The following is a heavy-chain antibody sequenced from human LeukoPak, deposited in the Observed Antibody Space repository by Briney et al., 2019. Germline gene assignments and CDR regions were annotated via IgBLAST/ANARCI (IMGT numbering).Heavy chain of an antibody. CDR2: IYHSGST. CDR3: ARGYHDSSGYFLHAFDI. D-gene: IGHD3-22*01. J-gene: IGHJ3*02. CDR1: GYSISSGYY. V-gene: IGHV4-38-2*02. Sequence: SETLSLTCTVSGYSISSGYYWGWIRQPPGKGPEWIGSIYHSGSTYYNPSLKSRVTISVDTSKNQFSLKLSSVTAADTAVYYCARGYHDSSGYFLHAFDIWGQGTMVTVSS.